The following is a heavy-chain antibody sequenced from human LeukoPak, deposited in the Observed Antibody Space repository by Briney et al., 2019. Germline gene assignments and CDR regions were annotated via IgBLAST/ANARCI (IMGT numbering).Heavy chain of an antibody. CDR3: ASCNSDIWAGYYLFDD. V-gene: IGHV4-59*01. Sequence: SETLSLTCTVSGGSISSYYWSWIRQPPGKGLEWVWDIYCSGSTNYNPSLKSRVTISVDTSKNQFPLKLSSVTTADKAAYSCASCNSDIWAGYYLFDDWGQGTMVTVSS. D-gene: IGHD3-9*01. J-gene: IGHJ5*01. CDR1: GGSISSYY. CDR2: IYCSGST.